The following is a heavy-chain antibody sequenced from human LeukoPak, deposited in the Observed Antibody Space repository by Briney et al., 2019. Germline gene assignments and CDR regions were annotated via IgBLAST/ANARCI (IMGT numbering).Heavy chain of an antibody. J-gene: IGHJ4*02. D-gene: IGHD6-13*01. V-gene: IGHV3-23*01. CDR2: ISHSGDRT. CDR1: GFTFRSYV. Sequence: GGSLRLSCAASGFTFRSYVMNWVRQAPGKGLEWVSAISHSGDRTYYADSVKGRFTISRDNSKNTLYLQMNSLRAEDTAVYYCAKVGGQQLSLFDYWGQGTLVTVSS. CDR3: AKVGGQQLSLFDY.